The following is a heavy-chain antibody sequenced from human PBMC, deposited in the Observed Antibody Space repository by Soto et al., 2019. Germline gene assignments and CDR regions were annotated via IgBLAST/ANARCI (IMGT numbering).Heavy chain of an antibody. CDR3: ARAFFYQGSDSRGYSFDAFDF. J-gene: IGHJ3*01. CDR2: ISAHTGSS. V-gene: IGHV1-18*01. Sequence: QVQLVQSGAEVTKPGASVKVSCKASGYTFTSSGMSWVRQAPGQGLEWMGWISAHTGSSEYAQRFQGRDTMTTDRSTSTAYMELRSLRSDDTAVYYCARAFFYQGSDSRGYSFDAFDFWGPGTLVTVAS. CDR1: GYTFTSSG. D-gene: IGHD3-22*01.